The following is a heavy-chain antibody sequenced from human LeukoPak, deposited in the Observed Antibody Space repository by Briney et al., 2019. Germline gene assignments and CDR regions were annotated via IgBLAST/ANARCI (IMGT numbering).Heavy chain of an antibody. CDR3: ARGDILTGLDY. CDR2: IIPILGIA. J-gene: IGHJ4*02. CDR1: GGTFSSYT. V-gene: IGHV1-69*02. Sequence: SVKVSCKASGGTFSSYTISWVRQAPGQGLEWMGRIIPILGIANYAQKFQGRVTITADKSTSTAYMELSSLRSEDPAVYSCARGDILTGLDYWGQGTLVTVSS. D-gene: IGHD3-9*01.